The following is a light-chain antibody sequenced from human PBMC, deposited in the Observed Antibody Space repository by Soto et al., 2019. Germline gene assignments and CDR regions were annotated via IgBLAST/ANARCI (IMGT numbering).Light chain of an antibody. CDR1: QSVDSY. CDR2: GAS. J-gene: IGKJ5*01. Sequence: EIVLTQSPATLSLSACERATLSFRASQSVDSYLVWYQQKPGQAPRLLIFGASNRATGIPARFSGSGSGTAFTLAINSLEPDDFAVYYCQQRDSWPITFGQGTRLEIK. CDR3: QQRDSWPIT. V-gene: IGKV3-11*01.